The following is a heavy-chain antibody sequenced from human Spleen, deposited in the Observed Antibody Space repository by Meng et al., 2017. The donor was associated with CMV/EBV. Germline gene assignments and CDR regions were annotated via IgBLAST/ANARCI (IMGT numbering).Heavy chain of an antibody. J-gene: IGHJ3*02. Sequence: SETLSLTCAVYGGSFSSSYWDWIRQPPGKGLEWIGDINHGGGTNYNPSLKSRVTISVDTSKNQFSLKLTSVTAADTALYYCARGESYDILTGYYPLINAFDIWGQGTVVTVSS. CDR3: ARGESYDILTGYYPLINAFDI. V-gene: IGHV4-34*01. D-gene: IGHD3-9*01. CDR2: INHGGGT. CDR1: GGSFSSSY.